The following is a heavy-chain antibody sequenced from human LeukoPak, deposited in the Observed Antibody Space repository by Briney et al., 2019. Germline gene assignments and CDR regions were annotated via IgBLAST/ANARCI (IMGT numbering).Heavy chain of an antibody. CDR1: GYTFTSYA. J-gene: IGHJ4*02. CDR2: INTNTGNP. V-gene: IGHV7-4-1*02. Sequence: GAAVKVSCKASGYTFTSYAMNWVRQAPGQGLEWMGWINTNTGNPTYAQGFTGRFVFSLDTSVSTAYLQISSLKAEDTAVYYCARLPYYYDSSGYADFWGQGTLVTVSS. D-gene: IGHD3-22*01. CDR3: ARLPYYYDSSGYADF.